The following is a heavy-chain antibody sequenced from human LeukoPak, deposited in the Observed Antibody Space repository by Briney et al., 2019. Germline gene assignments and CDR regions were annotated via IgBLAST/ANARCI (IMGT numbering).Heavy chain of an antibody. Sequence: GESLKISCKASGYTFSTKWIAWVRQMPGKGLEWMGIIYPGDSDTRYSPSFQGQVTISVDKSISTAYLQWSSLKASDTAMYYCARLGHCGGGRCGQVYNYYMDVWGKGTTVIVSS. CDR1: GYTFSTKW. CDR3: ARLGHCGGGRCGQVYNYYMDV. V-gene: IGHV5-51*01. D-gene: IGHD2-15*01. CDR2: IYPGDSDT. J-gene: IGHJ6*03.